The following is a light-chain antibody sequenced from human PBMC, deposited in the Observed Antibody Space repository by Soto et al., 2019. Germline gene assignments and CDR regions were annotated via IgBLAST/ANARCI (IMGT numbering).Light chain of an antibody. CDR1: QSAFYSSSNKNF. J-gene: IGKJ3*01. Sequence: DIVMTQSPDSLAVSLGERATIHCKSSQSAFYSSSNKNFLAWYQQKPGQPPKLLIYWASLRESGVPDRFSGSGSGTDFTLTISSLQAGDVAVYYCQQRSSWPFTFGPGTKVDIK. V-gene: IGKV4-1*01. CDR3: QQRSSWPFT. CDR2: WAS.